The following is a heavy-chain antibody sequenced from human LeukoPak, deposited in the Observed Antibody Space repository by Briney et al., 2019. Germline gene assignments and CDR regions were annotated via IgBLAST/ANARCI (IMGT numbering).Heavy chain of an antibody. CDR3: AKTVGGYYYYGMDV. V-gene: IGHV1-8*01. CDR1: GYTFTSYV. Sequence: ASVKVSCKASGYTFTSYVINWVRQATGQGLEWMGWTNPNSGNTGYAQKFQGRVTMTRNTSISTAYMGLSSLRSEDTAVYYCAKTVGGYYYYGMDVWGQGTTVTVSS. CDR2: TNPNSGNT. D-gene: IGHD4-23*01. J-gene: IGHJ6*02.